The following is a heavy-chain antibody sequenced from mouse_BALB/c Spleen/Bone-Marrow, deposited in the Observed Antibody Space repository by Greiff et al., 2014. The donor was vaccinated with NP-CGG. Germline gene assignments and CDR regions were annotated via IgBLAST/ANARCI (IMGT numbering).Heavy chain of an antibody. J-gene: IGHJ4*01. CDR1: GYYLTSYW. CDR2: INPSSGYT. CDR3: ARGYYVMDY. V-gene: IGHV1-7*01. Sequence: QVQLKQSGAELAKPGASVKMSCKASGYYLTSYWMHWVKQRPGQGLEWIGYINPSSGYTESNQKFKDKATLTADKSSSTAYMQXXXLTSEDSAVYYCARGYYVMDYWGQGTSVTVSS.